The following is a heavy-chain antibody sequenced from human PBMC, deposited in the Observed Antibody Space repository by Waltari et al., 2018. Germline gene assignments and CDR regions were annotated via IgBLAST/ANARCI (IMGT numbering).Heavy chain of an antibody. CDR2: INHSGST. CDR1: GGSISSGSYY. V-gene: IGHV4-61*02. J-gene: IGHJ4*02. Sequence: QVQLQESGPGLVKPSQTLSLTCTVSGGSISSGSYYWSWIRQPAGKGLEWIGEINHSGSTNYNPSLKSRVTISVDTSKNQFSLKLSSVTAADTVVYYCARRGANWNYDYWGQGTLVTVSS. D-gene: IGHD1-7*01. CDR3: ARRGANWNYDY.